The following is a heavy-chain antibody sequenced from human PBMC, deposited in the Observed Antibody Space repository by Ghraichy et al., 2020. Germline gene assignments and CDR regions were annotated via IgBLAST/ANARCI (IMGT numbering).Heavy chain of an antibody. CDR3: ARGSSSSNRWSGFGSSWSRRRGYGEFDP. V-gene: IGHV4-34*01. CDR2: INHSGST. J-gene: IGHJ5*02. CDR1: GGSLSGYY. D-gene: IGHD6-6*01. Sequence: SETLSLTCGVYGGSLSGYYWSWIRQPPGKGLEWIGEINHSGSTNYNPSLKSRVTISVDTSKNQFSLKLSSVTAADTAVYFCARGSSSSNRWSGFGSSWSRRRGYGEFDPWGQGTLVTVSS.